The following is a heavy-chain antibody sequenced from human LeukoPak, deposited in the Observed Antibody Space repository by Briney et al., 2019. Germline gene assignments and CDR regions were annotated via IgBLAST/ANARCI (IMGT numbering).Heavy chain of an antibody. D-gene: IGHD6-13*01. CDR3: AKGDRGEVAGGTGFDY. J-gene: IGHJ4*02. V-gene: IGHV3-23*01. CDR2: INSGGGRT. Sequence: GGSLRLSCAASGFTFSSYAMSWVRQAPGKGLEWVAAINSGGGRTYYADSVKGRFTFSRDNAKNTLSLQMNSLRPEDTAVYYCAKGDRGEVAGGTGFDYWGQGNLVTVSS. CDR1: GFTFSSYA.